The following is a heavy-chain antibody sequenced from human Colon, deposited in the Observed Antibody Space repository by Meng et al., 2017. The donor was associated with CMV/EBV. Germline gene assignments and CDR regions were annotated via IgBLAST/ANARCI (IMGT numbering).Heavy chain of an antibody. CDR3: ARVFFCSTTNCYTGLDYFDY. CDR1: GFIFSNAW. V-gene: IGHV3-7*01. J-gene: IGHJ4*02. D-gene: IGHD2-2*02. Sequence: GESLKISCAASGFIFSNAWMSWVRQAPGKGLEWVAKIKQDGSEKDYVDSVKGRFTISRDNAKKTVYLQINGLRAEDTAVYYCARVFFCSTTNCYTGLDYFDYWGQGTLVTVSS. CDR2: IKQDGSEK.